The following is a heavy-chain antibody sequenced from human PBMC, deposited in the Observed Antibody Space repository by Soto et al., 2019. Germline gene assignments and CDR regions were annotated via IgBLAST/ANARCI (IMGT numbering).Heavy chain of an antibody. V-gene: IGHV4-4*07. CDR1: GGPISTSS. Sequence: SETLSLIGPASGGPISTSSWSFIRKPAGKGLEWIGRIYTSGSTNYNPSLKSRVTMSVDTSKNQFSLKLSSVTAADTAVYYCARALAAGYYGMDVWGQGTTVTVSS. J-gene: IGHJ6*02. D-gene: IGHD6-13*01. CDR3: ARALAAGYYGMDV. CDR2: IYTSGST.